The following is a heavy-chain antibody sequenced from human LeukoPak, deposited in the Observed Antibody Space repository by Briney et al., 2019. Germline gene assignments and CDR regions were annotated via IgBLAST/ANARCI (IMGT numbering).Heavy chain of an antibody. V-gene: IGHV3-20*04. CDR3: ARAVGRTCDYYYYLDV. J-gene: IGHJ6*03. D-gene: IGHD1-26*01. CDR1: GCSFDDNG. Sequence: GGSLRLSCAASGCSFDDNGMTWGRKTPAPGKERVCGANWRGVSTGYASSVRGRFTISRDNARNSVYLQMNSLRADDTALYYCARAVGRTCDYYYYLDVWGKGTTAIVSS. CDR2: ANWRGVST.